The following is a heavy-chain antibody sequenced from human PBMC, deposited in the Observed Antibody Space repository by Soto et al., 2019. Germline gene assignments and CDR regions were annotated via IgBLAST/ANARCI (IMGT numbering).Heavy chain of an antibody. J-gene: IGHJ4*02. CDR2: IRPYNGDT. D-gene: IGHD3-10*01. V-gene: IGHV1-18*01. CDR3: VRDLDGSGSYYTDY. CDR1: GYMFSSYG. Sequence: GASVKVSCKASGYMFSSYGINWVRQAPGQGLEWMGWIRPYNGDTKYAQNLQGRVTMTTDTSTSTAYMEMRSLRSDDTAVYYCVRDLDGSGSYYTDYWGPGTLV.